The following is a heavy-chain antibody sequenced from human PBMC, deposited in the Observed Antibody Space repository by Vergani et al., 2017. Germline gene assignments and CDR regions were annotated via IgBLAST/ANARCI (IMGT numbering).Heavy chain of an antibody. CDR1: GFTFSSYG. D-gene: IGHD3-9*01. Sequence: QVQLVESGGGVVQPGGSLRLSCAASGFTFSSYGMHWVRQAPGKGLEWVSGISWNSGSIGYADSVKGRFTISRDNSKNTLYLQMNSLRAEDTAVYYCAKGGLTEFDYWGQGTLVTVSS. CDR2: ISWNSGSI. J-gene: IGHJ4*02. V-gene: IGHV3-NL1*01. CDR3: AKGGLTEFDY.